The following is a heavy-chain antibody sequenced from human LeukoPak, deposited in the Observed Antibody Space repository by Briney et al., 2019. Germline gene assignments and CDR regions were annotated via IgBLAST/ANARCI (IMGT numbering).Heavy chain of an antibody. CDR1: GGTFSSYA. V-gene: IGHV1-69*04. CDR2: IIPILGIA. CDR3: ARVPGGYKTYYFDY. D-gene: IGHD5-24*01. Sequence: SVKVSCKASGGTFSSYAISWVRQAPGQGLEWMGRIIPILGIANYAQKFQGRVTITADKSTSTAYMELSSLRSEDTAVYYCARVPGGYKTYYFDYWGQGTLVTVSS. J-gene: IGHJ4*02.